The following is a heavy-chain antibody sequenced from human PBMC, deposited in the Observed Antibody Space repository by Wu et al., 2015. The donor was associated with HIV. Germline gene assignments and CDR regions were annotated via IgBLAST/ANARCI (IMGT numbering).Heavy chain of an antibody. Sequence: QVQLLQSGPEVRRPGSSVRISCKTLGGTLNRFTINWVRQAPGQGVEWVGGIIPLSGTINYAQKFQTRVTITADESTATAHLEVNSLRHEDTAMYYCARWGELQLGNSFDLWGLGTMVIVSS. CDR3: ARWGELQLGNSFDL. CDR1: GGTLNRFT. CDR2: IIPLSGTI. V-gene: IGHV1-69*12. J-gene: IGHJ3*01. D-gene: IGHD1-1*01.